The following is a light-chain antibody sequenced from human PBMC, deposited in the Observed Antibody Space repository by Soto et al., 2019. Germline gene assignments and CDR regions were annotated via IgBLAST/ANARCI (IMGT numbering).Light chain of an antibody. J-gene: IGLJ1*01. CDR2: VVS. V-gene: IGLV2-18*02. CDR3: SSWTSSSTFV. Sequence: QSALTQPPSVSGSPGQSVTISCTGTSSDVGSYNRVSWYQQPPATAPKLMIYVVSNRPSGVPDRFSGSKSGNTASLTISGLQAEDEADYYCSSWTSSSTFVFGTGTKLTVL. CDR1: SSDVGSYNR.